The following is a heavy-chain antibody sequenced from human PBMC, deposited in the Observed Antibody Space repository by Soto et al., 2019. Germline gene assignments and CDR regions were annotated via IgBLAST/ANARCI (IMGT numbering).Heavy chain of an antibody. CDR1: RFTFSTYE. CDR3: VRYCSSTLCNGVATRTFDY. J-gene: IGHJ4*02. V-gene: IGHV3-48*03. CDR2: ISSGGDTV. Sequence: EVQLVESGGALGQPGGSLRLSCAASRFTFSTYEMHWLRQAPGKGLEWVSYISSGGDTVHYADSVKGRFTISRDNTRNSLYLQMNSLRDEDTALYYCVRYCSSTLCNGVATRTFDYWGQGTLVTVSS. D-gene: IGHD2-2*01.